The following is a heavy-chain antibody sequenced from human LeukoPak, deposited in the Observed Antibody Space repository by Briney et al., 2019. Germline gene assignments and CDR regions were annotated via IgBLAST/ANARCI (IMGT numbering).Heavy chain of an antibody. CDR1: GGSFSGYY. CDR3: ARDLRDYYDSSAWFDP. CDR2: INHSGST. J-gene: IGHJ5*02. V-gene: IGHV4-34*01. Sequence: SETLSLTCAVYGGSFSGYYWSWIRQPPGKGLEWIGEINHSGSTNYNPSLKSRVTISVDTSKNQFSLKLSSVTAADTAVYYCARDLRDYYDSSAWFDPWGQGTLVTVSS. D-gene: IGHD3-22*01.